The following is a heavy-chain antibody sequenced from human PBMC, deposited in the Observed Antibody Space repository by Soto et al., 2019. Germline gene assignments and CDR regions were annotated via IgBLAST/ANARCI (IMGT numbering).Heavy chain of an antibody. CDR3: AREGGSTSCYDCYYGMDV. CDR1: GGTFSSYA. D-gene: IGHD2-2*01. Sequence: ASVKVSCKASGGTFSSYAISWVRQAPGQGLEWMGGIIPIFGTANYAQKFQGRVTITADESTSTAYMELSSLRSEDTAVYYCAREGGSTSCYDCYYGMDVWGQGTTVTVSS. V-gene: IGHV1-69*13. CDR2: IIPIFGTA. J-gene: IGHJ6*02.